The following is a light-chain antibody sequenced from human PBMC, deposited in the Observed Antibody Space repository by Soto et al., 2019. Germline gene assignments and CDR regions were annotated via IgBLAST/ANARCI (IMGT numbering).Light chain of an antibody. CDR2: AAS. V-gene: IGKV1-39*01. CDR1: QSISSY. CDR3: QQSYSTLT. Sequence: DIQMTQSPSSLSASVGDRVTITCRASQSISSYLNCYQQKPGKAPKLLIYAASSLQSGVPSRFSGSGSGTDFTLTISSLQPEDFATYYCQQSYSTLTFGPGTKVDTK. J-gene: IGKJ3*01.